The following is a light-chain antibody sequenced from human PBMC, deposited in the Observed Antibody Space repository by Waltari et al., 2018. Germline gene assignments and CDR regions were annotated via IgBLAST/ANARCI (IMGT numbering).Light chain of an antibody. CDR2: GAS. CDR3: QQYDGSVVT. CDR1: QTITGSW. V-gene: IGKV3-20*01. Sequence: EIVLTQSPGTLSVSTGERVTVSCRASQTITGSWLTWYHQKPGQAPRLLIYGASNRAPGIPDRFSGSGSGTDFTLTISRLEPEDSVVYYCQQYDGSVVTFGGGTKVEIK. J-gene: IGKJ4*01.